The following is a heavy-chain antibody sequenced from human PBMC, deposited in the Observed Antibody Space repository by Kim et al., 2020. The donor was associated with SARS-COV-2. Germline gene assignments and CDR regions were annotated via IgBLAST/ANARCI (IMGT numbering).Heavy chain of an antibody. J-gene: IGHJ2*01. CDR2: INAGSGDT. CDR3: ARGRWGPYWYFDL. D-gene: IGHD7-27*01. V-gene: IGHV1-3*01. CDR1: GYTFINYA. Sequence: ASVKVSCKASGYTFINYAMHWVRQAPGQRLEWMGWINAGSGDTKCSQTFQGRVTITRDTSASTVYMEVSSLRSEDTAVYYYARGRWGPYWYFDLWGRGTLVTVSS.